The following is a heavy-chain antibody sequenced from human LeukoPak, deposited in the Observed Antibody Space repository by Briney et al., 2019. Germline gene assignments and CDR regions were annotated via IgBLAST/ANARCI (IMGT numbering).Heavy chain of an antibody. Sequence: SETLSLTCSVSGGSISSYYWSWIRQPPGKGLEWIGYIYYNGRTTYNPSLTSRVTISVDTSKNQFSLKLSSVSAADTAVYYCARHGGTTAINDAFDVWGQGPMVTVSS. J-gene: IGHJ3*01. CDR3: ARHGGTTAINDAFDV. CDR1: GGSISSYY. V-gene: IGHV4-59*08. CDR2: IYYNGRT. D-gene: IGHD1/OR15-1a*01.